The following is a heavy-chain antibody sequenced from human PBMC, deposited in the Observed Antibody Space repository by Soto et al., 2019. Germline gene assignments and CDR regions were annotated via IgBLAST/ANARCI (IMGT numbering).Heavy chain of an antibody. V-gene: IGHV3-30*18. CDR3: AKDQGILFAPNWFGR. CDR2: ISFDGSNK. Sequence: QVQLVESGGGVVQPGRSLRLSCAASGFTFSSYGMHWVRQAPGKGLEWVAVISFDGSNKYYADSVKGRFTISRDISKNTLYLQMNSLRDEDSAVYYCAKDQGILFAPNWFGRWVQGTLVTVTS. CDR1: GFTFSSYG. J-gene: IGHJ5*02. D-gene: IGHD2-15*01.